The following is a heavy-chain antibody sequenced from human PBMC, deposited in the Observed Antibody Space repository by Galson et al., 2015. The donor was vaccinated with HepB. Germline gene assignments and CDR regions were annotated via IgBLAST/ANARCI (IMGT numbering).Heavy chain of an antibody. Sequence: LRLSCAASGFAFNNAWLTWVRQGPGKGLEWVGRIRSTTDGGITDYAAPVRGRFSISRDDSINTLYLQMNSRKTEDTAVYYCSTAQLSAYYYDTRGFYDYFDYWGQGTLVTVSS. CDR3: STAQLSAYYYDTRGFYDYFDY. CDR1: GFAFNNAW. J-gene: IGHJ4*02. D-gene: IGHD3-22*01. CDR2: IRSTTDGGIT. V-gene: IGHV3-15*01.